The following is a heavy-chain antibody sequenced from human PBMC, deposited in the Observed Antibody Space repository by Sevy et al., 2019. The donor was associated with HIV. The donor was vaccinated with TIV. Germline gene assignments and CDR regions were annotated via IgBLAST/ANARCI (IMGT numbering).Heavy chain of an antibody. Sequence: ASVKVSCKASGGTFSSYAISWVRQAPGQGLEWMGGIIPIFGTANYARKFQGRVTITEDESRRTAYMELSSLRSEETALYYCARGQMQTGTTSGYYYYGMDVWGQGTTVTVSS. J-gene: IGHJ6*02. D-gene: IGHD1-1*01. V-gene: IGHV1-69*13. CDR2: IIPIFGTA. CDR3: ARGQMQTGTTSGYYYYGMDV. CDR1: GGTFSSYA.